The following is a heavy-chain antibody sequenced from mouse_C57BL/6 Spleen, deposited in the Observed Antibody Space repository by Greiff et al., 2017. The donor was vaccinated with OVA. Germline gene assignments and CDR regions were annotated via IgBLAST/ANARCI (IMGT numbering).Heavy chain of an antibody. V-gene: IGHV5-4*03. J-gene: IGHJ1*03. CDR1: GFTFSSYA. D-gene: IGHD4-1*01. Sequence: EVKLVESGGGLVKPGGSLKLSCAASGFTFSSYAMSWVRQTPEKRLEWVATISDGGSYTYYPDNVKGRFTISRDNAKNNLYLQMSHLKSEDTAMYYCARSWDGDWYFDVWGTGTTVTVSS. CDR3: ARSWDGDWYFDV. CDR2: ISDGGSYT.